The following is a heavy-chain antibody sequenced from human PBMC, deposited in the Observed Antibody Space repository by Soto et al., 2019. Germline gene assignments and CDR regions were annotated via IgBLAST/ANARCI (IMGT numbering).Heavy chain of an antibody. Sequence: GSSVRFACNGSLYTFTIYYMNWVRQATGQGLELMGLMNPNSGNTGYAQKFQGIVTMTRNTSISTAYMELSSLRSEDTAVYYCASSGYSSSRYFDYWGQGTLVTVS. D-gene: IGHD6-6*01. CDR3: ASSGYSSSRYFDY. CDR1: LYTFTIYY. CDR2: MNPNSGNT. V-gene: IGHV1-8*01. J-gene: IGHJ4*02.